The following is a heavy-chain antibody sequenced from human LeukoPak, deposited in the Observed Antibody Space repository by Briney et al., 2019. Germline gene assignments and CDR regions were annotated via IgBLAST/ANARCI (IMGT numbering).Heavy chain of an antibody. CDR3: AKDGASDYVWGSYRYGYYFDY. D-gene: IGHD3-16*02. CDR1: GFTFSSYA. CDR2: ISGSGGST. Sequence: GGSLRLSCAASGFTFSSYAMSWVRQAPGKGLEWVSAISGSGGSTYYADSVKGRFTISRDNSKNTLYLQMNSLRAEDTAVYYCAKDGASDYVWGSYRYGYYFDYWGQGTLVTVSS. J-gene: IGHJ4*02. V-gene: IGHV3-23*01.